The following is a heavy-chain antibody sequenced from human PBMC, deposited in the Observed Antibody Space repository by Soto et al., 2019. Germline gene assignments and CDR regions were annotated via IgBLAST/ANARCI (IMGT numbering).Heavy chain of an antibody. CDR1: WFTFFTLS. D-gene: IGHD4-4*01. CDR2: ISGSGGNT. V-gene: IGHV3-23*01. Sequence: WGAPGLSCSASWFTFFTLSLTRVRPAPGRGLDWVSAISGSGGNTYYADSVKGRFTISRDNSKNTLYLHMNNLRADDTAIYYCAKVYTDYPNFDYWGQGTLVTVSS. J-gene: IGHJ4*02. CDR3: AKVYTDYPNFDY.